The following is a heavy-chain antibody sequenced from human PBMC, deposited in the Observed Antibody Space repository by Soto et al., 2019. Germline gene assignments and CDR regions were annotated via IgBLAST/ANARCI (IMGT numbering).Heavy chain of an antibody. CDR3: AKGGGYGHGQ. CDR1: GYNFSAHY. V-gene: IGHV1-2*02. J-gene: IGHJ4*02. D-gene: IGHD5-12*01. CDR2: ISPRRGEH. Sequence: QLVQSGAEVTKPGASVKVSCKTSGYNFSAHYIHWVRQPPGQGLEWMGWISPRRGEHHSADKFQDRLTRTTDTAPTTAFMHLSGLRVNDSAVYYCAKGGGYGHGQWGQGTPIIVSS.